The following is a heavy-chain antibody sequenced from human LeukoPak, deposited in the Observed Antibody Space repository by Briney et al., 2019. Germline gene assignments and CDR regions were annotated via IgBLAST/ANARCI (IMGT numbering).Heavy chain of an antibody. CDR3: AKRGVVIRVILVGFQKEAYYFDS. CDR2: IIGSGGGS. J-gene: IGHJ4*02. Sequence: GGSLRLSCAVSGVTLGNYGMTWVGQAPGKGLEWVSCIIGSGGGSNYVDAMKGRCTISRDNYKNTLYLRMHSLGAEDTAVYFCAKRGVVIRVILVGFQKEAYYFDSWGQGALVTVSS. D-gene: IGHD3-22*01. V-gene: IGHV3-23*01. CDR1: GVTLGNYG.